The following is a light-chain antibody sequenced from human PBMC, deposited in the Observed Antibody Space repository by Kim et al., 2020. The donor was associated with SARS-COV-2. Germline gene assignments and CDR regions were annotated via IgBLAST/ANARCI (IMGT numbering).Light chain of an antibody. V-gene: IGLV3-21*04. Sequence: SYELTQPPSVSVAPGKTARITCGGNNIGSKSVHWYQQKPGQAPVLVIYYDSDRPSGIPERFSGSNSGNTATLTISRVEAGDEADYYCHVWDSSSDHWVFG. CDR1: NIGSKS. CDR2: YDS. CDR3: HVWDSSSDHWV. J-gene: IGLJ3*02.